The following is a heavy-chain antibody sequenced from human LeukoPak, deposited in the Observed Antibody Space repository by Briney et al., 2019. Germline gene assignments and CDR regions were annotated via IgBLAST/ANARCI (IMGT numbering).Heavy chain of an antibody. V-gene: IGHV4-39*01. D-gene: IGHD6-19*01. J-gene: IGHJ4*02. CDR1: GGSISSSSYY. CDR2: IYYSGST. Sequence: SETLSLTCTVSGGSISSSSYYWGWIRQPPGKGLEWIGSIYYSGSTYYNPSLKSRVTISVDTSKNQFSLKLSSVTAADTAVYYCARLTPGIAVAGTVDYWGQGNLVTVSS. CDR3: ARLTPGIAVAGTVDY.